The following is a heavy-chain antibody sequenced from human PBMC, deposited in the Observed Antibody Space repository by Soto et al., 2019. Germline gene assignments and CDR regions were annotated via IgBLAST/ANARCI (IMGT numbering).Heavy chain of an antibody. V-gene: IGHV3-48*02. CDR3: ARDLYYDSSGYCFDP. Sequence: EVQLVESGGGLVQPGGSLRLSCAASGFTFSSYSMNWVRQAPGKGLEWVSNISSSSSTIYYADSVKGRFTISRDNAKNSLYLQMNSLRDEDTAVYYCARDLYYDSSGYCFDPWGQGTLVTVSS. D-gene: IGHD3-22*01. CDR1: GFTFSSYS. J-gene: IGHJ5*02. CDR2: ISSSSSTI.